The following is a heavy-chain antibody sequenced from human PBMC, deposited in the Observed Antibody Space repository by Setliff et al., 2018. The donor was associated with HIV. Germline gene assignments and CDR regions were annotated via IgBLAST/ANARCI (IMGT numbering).Heavy chain of an antibody. CDR3: AREVILRVYGDYAQYHYYMDV. D-gene: IGHD4-17*01. CDR1: SGSISSHHY. V-gene: IGHV4-59*11. J-gene: IGHJ6*03. Sequence: SETLSLTCTVSSGSISSHHYWTWIRQPPGKGLEWIGYISNTGNISYNPSLKSRVTISLDTPKKQFSLKLTSLTAADTAVYYCAREVILRVYGDYAQYHYYMDVWGKGTTVTVSS. CDR2: ISNTGNI.